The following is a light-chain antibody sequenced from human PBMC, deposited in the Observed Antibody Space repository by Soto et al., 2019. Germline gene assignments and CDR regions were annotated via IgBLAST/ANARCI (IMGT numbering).Light chain of an antibody. CDR2: SAS. J-gene: IGKJ1*01. CDR3: QQSYTIWWT. Sequence: DIQMTQSPSSLSASVGDRVSITCRASQSINTYLNWYQQKPGQAPKLLIYSASRLQSGVPSRFSGSKSGTDVTLTISSLQSDDFATYYCQQSYTIWWTFGQGTRVEIK. CDR1: QSINTY. V-gene: IGKV1-39*01.